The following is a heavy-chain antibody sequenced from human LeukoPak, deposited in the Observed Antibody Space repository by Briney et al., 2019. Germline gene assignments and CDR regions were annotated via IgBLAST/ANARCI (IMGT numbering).Heavy chain of an antibody. V-gene: IGHV4-59*01. D-gene: IGHD3-10*01. CDR2: IYYSGST. J-gene: IGHJ4*02. Sequence: PSETLSLTCTVSGGSISSYYWSWIRQPPGKGLEWIGYIYYSGSTNYNPSLKSRVTISVDTSKNQFSLKLSSVAAADTAVYYCARDPLRKFGTSFRASGYFDFWGQGTLVTVSS. CDR1: GGSISSYY. CDR3: ARDPLRKFGTSFRASGYFDF.